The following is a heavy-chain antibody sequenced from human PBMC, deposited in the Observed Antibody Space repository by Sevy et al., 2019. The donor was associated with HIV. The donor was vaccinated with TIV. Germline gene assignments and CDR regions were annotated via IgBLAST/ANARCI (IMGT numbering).Heavy chain of an antibody. CDR3: ARGCSGGSRYDGPGLDY. V-gene: IGHV3-30-3*01. J-gene: IGHJ4*02. D-gene: IGHD2-15*01. CDR1: GFTFSSYA. Sequence: GGSLRLSCAASGFTFSSYAMHWVRQAPGKGLEWVAVISYDGSNKYYADSVKGRFTISRDNSKNTLYLQMNSLRAEDTAVYYCARGCSGGSRYDGPGLDYWGQGTLVTVSS. CDR2: ISYDGSNK.